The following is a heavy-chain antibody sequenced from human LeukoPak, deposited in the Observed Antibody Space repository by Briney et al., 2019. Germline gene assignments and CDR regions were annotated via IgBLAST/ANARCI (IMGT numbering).Heavy chain of an antibody. Sequence: SETLSLTCTVSGGSISSSSYYWGWIRQPPGKGLEWIGSIYYSGSTYYNPSLKSRVTISVDTSKNQFSLRLSSVTAADTAVYYCARSSYRGDYWGQGTLVTVSS. J-gene: IGHJ4*02. D-gene: IGHD3-16*02. CDR1: GGSISSSSYY. CDR2: IYYSGST. V-gene: IGHV4-39*07. CDR3: ARSSYRGDY.